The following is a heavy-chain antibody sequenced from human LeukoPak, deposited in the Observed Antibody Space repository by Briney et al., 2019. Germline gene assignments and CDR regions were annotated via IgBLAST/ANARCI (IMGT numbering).Heavy chain of an antibody. D-gene: IGHD5-12*01. CDR3: SGGYDSDYFFYYGMDV. V-gene: IGHV3-11*06. Sequence: PRGSLRLSCAASGFTFTDYYMSWIRQAPGKGLEGVSYISSSSRSTTYADSVKGRFTISRDNAKNSLYLQMNSLRAEDTAVYYCSGGYDSDYFFYYGMDVWGQGTTVTVSS. CDR2: ISSSSRST. J-gene: IGHJ6*02. CDR1: GFTFTDYY.